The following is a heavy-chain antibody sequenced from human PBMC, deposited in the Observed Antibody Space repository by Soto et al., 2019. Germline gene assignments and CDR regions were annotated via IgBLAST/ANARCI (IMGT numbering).Heavy chain of an antibody. CDR1: GFTFGDSY. J-gene: IGHJ4*02. D-gene: IGHD3-10*01. V-gene: IGHV3-11*05. CDR3: AKTRVADSGYYFDH. CDR2: ISGGSSYT. Sequence: QVQLVESGGGLVKPGGSLRLSCAASGFTFGDSYMSWIRQSPGKGLEWLSYISGGSSYTNYAESVKGRFTISRDNAKSSLFLQVNSLRADDTAIYYCAKTRVADSGYYFDHWGQGTMVTVSS.